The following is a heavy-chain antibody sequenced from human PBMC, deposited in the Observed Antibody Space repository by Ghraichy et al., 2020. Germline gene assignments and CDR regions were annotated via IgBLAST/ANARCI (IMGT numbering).Heavy chain of an antibody. V-gene: IGHV3-23*01. CDR1: GFTFSSYA. Sequence: GESLNISCAASGFTFSSYAMVWVRQAPGKGLEWVSSISGRGADTYYADSVKGRFTISRDNSKNMLSLQMNTLRAEDTAVYFCAKVGGSADRYYYYYMNVWGKGTTVSVSS. CDR2: ISGRGADT. CDR3: AKVGGSADRYYYYYMNV. J-gene: IGHJ6*03. D-gene: IGHD5-12*01.